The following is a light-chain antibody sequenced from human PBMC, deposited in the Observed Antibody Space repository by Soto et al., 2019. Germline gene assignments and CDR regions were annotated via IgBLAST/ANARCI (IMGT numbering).Light chain of an antibody. CDR3: QQYNNGPYT. CDR1: QSVGTN. V-gene: IGKV3-15*01. J-gene: IGKJ2*01. CDR2: GTF. Sequence: EIVMTQSPATLSVFPGERATLSCRASQSVGTNLVWYQQKPGQAPKLLIYGTFTRATGIPLRFRGSGSGTEFTLTISSPQSEDFAVYYCQQYNNGPYTFGQGTKLEI.